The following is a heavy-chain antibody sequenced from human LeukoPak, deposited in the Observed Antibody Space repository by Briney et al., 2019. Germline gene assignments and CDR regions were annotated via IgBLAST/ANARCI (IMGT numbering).Heavy chain of an antibody. D-gene: IGHD2-2*01. CDR3: ARGVYCSSTSWRSPY. Sequence: GGSLRLSCAASGFTFSSYWMSWVRQAPGKGLEWVANIKQDGSEKYHVDSVKGRFTISRDNAKNSLYLQMNSLRAEDTAVYYCARGVYCSSTSWRSPYWGQGTLVTVSS. CDR2: IKQDGSEK. J-gene: IGHJ4*02. V-gene: IGHV3-7*01. CDR1: GFTFSSYW.